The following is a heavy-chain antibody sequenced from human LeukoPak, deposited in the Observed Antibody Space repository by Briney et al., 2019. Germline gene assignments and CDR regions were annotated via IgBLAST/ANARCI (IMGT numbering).Heavy chain of an antibody. J-gene: IGHJ6*02. CDR3: AKAYIMVRGVYGMDV. CDR1: GFTFSAYA. V-gene: IGHV3-23*01. D-gene: IGHD3-10*01. CDR2: ISGSGGST. Sequence: PGGSLRLSCAASGFTFSAYAMNWVRQAPGKGLEWVSAISGSGGSTYYADSVKGRFTISRDNSKNTLYVLMNSLRAEDTAVYYCAKAYIMVRGVYGMDVWGQGTTVTVSS.